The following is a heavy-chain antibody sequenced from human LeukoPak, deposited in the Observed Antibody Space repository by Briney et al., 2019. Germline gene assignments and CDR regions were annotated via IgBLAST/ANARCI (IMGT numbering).Heavy chain of an antibody. CDR3: ARDPYSYGTNDAFDI. CDR2: ISSSSSYI. CDR1: GFTFSSYS. D-gene: IGHD5-18*01. Sequence: GGSLRLSCAASGFTFSSYSMNWVRQAPGKGLEWVSSISSSSSYIYYADSVKGRFTISRDNAKNSLYLQMNSLRAEDTAVYYCARDPYSYGTNDAFDIWGQGTMVTVSS. J-gene: IGHJ3*02. V-gene: IGHV3-21*01.